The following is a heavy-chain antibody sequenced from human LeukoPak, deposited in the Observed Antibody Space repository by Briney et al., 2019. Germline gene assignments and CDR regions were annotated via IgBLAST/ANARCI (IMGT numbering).Heavy chain of an antibody. CDR1: GGSISSYY. V-gene: IGHV4-59*01. Sequence: PSETLSLTCTVSGGSISSYYWSWIRQPPGKGLARIGYIYYSGSTNYNPSLKSRVTISVDTSKNQFSLKLSSVTAADTAVYYCARDKLHYYDSSGYYNYFDYWGQGTLVTVSS. CDR2: IYYSGST. D-gene: IGHD3-22*01. CDR3: ARDKLHYYDSSGYYNYFDY. J-gene: IGHJ4*02.